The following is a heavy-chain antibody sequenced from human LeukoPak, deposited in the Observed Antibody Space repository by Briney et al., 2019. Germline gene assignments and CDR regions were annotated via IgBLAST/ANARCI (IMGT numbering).Heavy chain of an antibody. V-gene: IGHV3-48*01. Sequence: GGSLRLSCAASGFTFSIYNMNWVRQAPGKGLEWVSYISSSSSTIYYADSVKGRFTISRDNSKNTLYLQMNSLRVEDTAIYYCAKGYCTTTSCFWSMDVWGQGTTVTVSS. CDR1: GFTFSIYN. D-gene: IGHD2-2*01. J-gene: IGHJ6*02. CDR3: AKGYCTTTSCFWSMDV. CDR2: ISSSSSTI.